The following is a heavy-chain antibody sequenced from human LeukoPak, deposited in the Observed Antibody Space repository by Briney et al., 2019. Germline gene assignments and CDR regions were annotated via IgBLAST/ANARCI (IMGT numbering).Heavy chain of an antibody. V-gene: IGHV4-59*01. CDR3: ARVWFGEFLYGMDV. J-gene: IGHJ6*02. D-gene: IGHD3-10*01. CDR2: IYYSGST. CDR1: GVSISSYY. Sequence: SETLSLTCTVSGVSISSYYWSWLRQPPGKGLEWIGYIYYSGSTNYNPSLKSRVTISVDTSKNQFSLKLSSVTAADTAVYYCARVWFGEFLYGMDVWGQGTTVSVSS.